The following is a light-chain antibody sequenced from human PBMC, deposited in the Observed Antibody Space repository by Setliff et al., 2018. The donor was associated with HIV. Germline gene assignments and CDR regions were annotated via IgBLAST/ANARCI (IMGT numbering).Light chain of an antibody. CDR2: EVT. J-gene: IGLJ1*01. Sequence: QSALAQPASVSGSPGQSITISCTGTSSDVGGYNYVSWYQQHPGKASKLIIYEVTNRPSGVSYRFSGSKSGNTASLTISGLQAEDEADYYCSSFTTTNALDVFGTGTKVTVL. CDR3: SSFTTTNALDV. V-gene: IGLV2-14*01. CDR1: SSDVGGYNY.